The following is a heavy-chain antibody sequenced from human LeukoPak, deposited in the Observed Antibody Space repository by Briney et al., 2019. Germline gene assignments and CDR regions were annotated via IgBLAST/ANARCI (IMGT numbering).Heavy chain of an antibody. V-gene: IGHV3-7*01. J-gene: IGHJ4*02. D-gene: IGHD3-16*02. Sequence: GGSLRLPCGASGFTFSNYWMSWVRQAPGKGLEWVANINQSASEIYYVDSVKGRFTISRDYAKNSLYLQMNSLRAEDTAVYYCARDPLSQNDYWGQGNLVTVSS. CDR1: GFTFSNYW. CDR2: INQSASEI. CDR3: ARDPLSQNDY.